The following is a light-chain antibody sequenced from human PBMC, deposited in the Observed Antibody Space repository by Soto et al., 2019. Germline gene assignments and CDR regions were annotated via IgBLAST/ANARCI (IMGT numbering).Light chain of an antibody. J-gene: IGKJ5*01. CDR1: QSVSRY. CDR3: QQRYITPPIT. V-gene: IGKV1-39*01. CDR2: AAS. Sequence: DVQMTQSPSSLSALVGDRVTITCRASQSVSRYLNWYQHKPGKAPKLLINAASNLRSGVPSRFSGSGSGTDFTLTIDGLQPEDVAVYYCQQRYITPPITFGQGTRLELK.